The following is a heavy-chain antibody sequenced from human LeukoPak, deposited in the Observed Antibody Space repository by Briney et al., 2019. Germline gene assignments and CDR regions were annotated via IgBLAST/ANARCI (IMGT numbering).Heavy chain of an antibody. V-gene: IGHV4-61*02. CDR2: IYTSGST. Sequence: SQTLSLTCTVSGGSISSGSYYWSWIRQPAGKGLEWIGRIYTSGSTNYNPSLKSRVTISVDTSKNQFSLKLSSVTAADTAVYYCARSRRVVPADMYWYDPWGQGTLVTVSS. J-gene: IGHJ5*02. CDR1: GGSISSGSYY. D-gene: IGHD2-2*01. CDR3: ARSRRVVPADMYWYDP.